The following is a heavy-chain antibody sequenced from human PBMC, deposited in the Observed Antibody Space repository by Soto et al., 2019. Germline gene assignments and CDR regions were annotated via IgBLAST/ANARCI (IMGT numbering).Heavy chain of an antibody. CDR1: GFNFNNYG. J-gene: IGHJ6*02. V-gene: IGHV3-33*01. Sequence: QVQLVESGGGVVQPGRSLRLSCAASGFNFNNYGMHWVRQAPGKGLEWVAVIWNDGNGYYYANSVKGRFTISRDNSKNTLFLQMCSLRAEDTAVYYCARRQISPPTRGAASARGGMDVWGQGTTVTVSS. CDR3: ARRQISPPTRGAASARGGMDV. D-gene: IGHD6-13*01. CDR2: IWNDGNGY.